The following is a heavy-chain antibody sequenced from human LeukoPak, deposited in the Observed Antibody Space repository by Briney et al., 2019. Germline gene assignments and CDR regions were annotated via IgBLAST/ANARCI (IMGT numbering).Heavy chain of an antibody. V-gene: IGHV1-2*02. CDR2: INPNSGGT. CDR1: GYTFTGYY. J-gene: IGHJ4*02. CDR3: ARDIPGSRNWNEVDYFDY. D-gene: IGHD1-1*01. Sequence: ASVKVSCKASGYTFTGYYMHWVRQAPGQGLEWMGWINPNSGGTNYAQKFQGRVTMTRDTSISTAYMELSRLRSDDTAVYYCARDIPGSRNWNEVDYFDYWGQGTLVTVSS.